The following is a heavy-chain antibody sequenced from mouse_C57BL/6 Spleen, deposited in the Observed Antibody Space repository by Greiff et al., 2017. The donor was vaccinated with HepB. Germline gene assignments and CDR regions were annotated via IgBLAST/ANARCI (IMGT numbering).Heavy chain of an antibody. D-gene: IGHD1-1*01. CDR2: INPNNGGT. V-gene: IGHV1-26*01. CDR3: ASPDYYGSGGFAY. Sequence: VQLQQSGPELVKPGASVKISCKASGYTFTDYYMNWVKQSHGKSLEWIGDINPNNGGTSYNQKFKGKATLTVDKSSSTAYMELRSLTSEDSAGYYCASPDYYGSGGFAYWGQGTLVTVSA. CDR1: GYTFTDYY. J-gene: IGHJ3*01.